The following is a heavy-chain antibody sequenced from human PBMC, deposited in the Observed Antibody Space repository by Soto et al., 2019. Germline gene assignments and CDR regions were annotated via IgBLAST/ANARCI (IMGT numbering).Heavy chain of an antibody. V-gene: IGHV4-39*01. Sequence: SETLSLTCTVSGGSISSSSYYWGWIRQPPGKGLDWIGSIYYSGSTYYNPSLKSRVTISVDTSKNQFSLKLSSVTAADTAVYYCARHNPRITIFGVVSPLGFDPWGQGTLVTVSS. J-gene: IGHJ5*02. CDR1: GGSISSSSYY. D-gene: IGHD3-3*01. CDR3: ARHNPRITIFGVVSPLGFDP. CDR2: IYYSGST.